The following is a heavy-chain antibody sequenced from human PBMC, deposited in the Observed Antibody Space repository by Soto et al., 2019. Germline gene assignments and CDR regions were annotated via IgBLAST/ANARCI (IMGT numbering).Heavy chain of an antibody. CDR3: AGNDILTGYYAFDI. J-gene: IGHJ3*02. V-gene: IGHV4-59*01. CDR2: IYYSGST. CDR1: GGSISSYY. D-gene: IGHD3-9*01. Sequence: QVQLQESGPGLVKPSETLSLTCTVSGGSISSYYWSWIRQPPGKGLEWIGYIYYSGSTNYNPSLKSRVTIAVDTSKNQFSLKLSSVTAADTAVYYCAGNDILTGYYAFDIWGQGTMVTVSS.